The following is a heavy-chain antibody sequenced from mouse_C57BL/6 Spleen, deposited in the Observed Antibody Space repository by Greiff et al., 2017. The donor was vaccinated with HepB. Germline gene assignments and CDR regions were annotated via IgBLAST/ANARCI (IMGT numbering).Heavy chain of an antibody. Sequence: QVQLQQSGPELVKPGASVKISCKASGYAFSSSWMNWVKQRPGKGLEWIGRIYPGDGDTNYNGKFKGKATLTADKSSSTAYMQLSSLTSEDSAVYFCARGEDSSSWFAYWGQGTLVTVSA. V-gene: IGHV1-82*01. D-gene: IGHD3-2*02. CDR1: GYAFSSSW. CDR3: ARGEDSSSWFAY. CDR2: IYPGDGDT. J-gene: IGHJ3*01.